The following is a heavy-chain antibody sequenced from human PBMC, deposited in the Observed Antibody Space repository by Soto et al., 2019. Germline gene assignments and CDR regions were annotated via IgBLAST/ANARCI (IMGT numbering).Heavy chain of an antibody. Sequence: PGGSLRLSCAASGFTFSGYAMIWVRQAPGKGLEWVSAISGGGGSTYYAHSVKGRFTISRDNSKNTLYLQMNSLRAEDTAVYYCAKEGGYDFWSGYYTWGQGTLVTVSS. CDR2: ISGGGGST. CDR1: GFTFSGYA. J-gene: IGHJ5*02. D-gene: IGHD3-3*01. V-gene: IGHV3-23*01. CDR3: AKEGGYDFWSGYYT.